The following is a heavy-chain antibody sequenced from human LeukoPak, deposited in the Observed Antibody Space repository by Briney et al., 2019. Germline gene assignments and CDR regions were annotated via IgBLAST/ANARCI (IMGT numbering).Heavy chain of an antibody. D-gene: IGHD3-22*01. Sequence: ASVTLSCRASGYTFTSYGISWVRQAPGQGLEWMGWISAYNGNTNYAQKLQGRVTMTKDTSTSTAYMELRSLRSDDTAVYYCARDRLYYYDSSVYYCLDFWGQGTLVTVSS. CDR1: GYTFTSYG. CDR2: ISAYNGNT. CDR3: ARDRLYYYDSSVYYCLDF. J-gene: IGHJ4*02. V-gene: IGHV1-18*01.